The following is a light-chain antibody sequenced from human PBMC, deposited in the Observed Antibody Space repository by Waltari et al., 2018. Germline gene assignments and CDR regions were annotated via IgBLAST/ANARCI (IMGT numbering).Light chain of an antibody. J-gene: IGLJ3*02. CDR3: STWDNRLTGVV. Sequence: QSVLTQPPSASGTSGQRVTISCSGSYSHIGSNVVNLYPQLPGTGPSLLIYSNDQRPSGVPYRFAGSQSEPSGSLSISGLQSEHEADYYCSTWDNRLTGVVFGRGTKVTVL. CDR2: SND. CDR1: YSHIGSNV. V-gene: IGLV1-44*01.